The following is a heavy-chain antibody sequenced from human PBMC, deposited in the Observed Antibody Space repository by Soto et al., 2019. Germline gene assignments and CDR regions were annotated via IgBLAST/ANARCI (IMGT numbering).Heavy chain of an antibody. Sequence: SETLSLTCAVYGGSFSGYYWSWIRQPPGKGLEWIGSIFYTGSTYYSPSLRGRLIISVDPSKNQFSLKLTSVTAADTAIYYCARPKTIGAAAGKGWFDPWGQGTLVTFSS. J-gene: IGHJ5*02. D-gene: IGHD6-13*01. V-gene: IGHV4-34*12. CDR1: GGSFSGYY. CDR3: ARPKTIGAAAGKGWFDP. CDR2: IFYTGST.